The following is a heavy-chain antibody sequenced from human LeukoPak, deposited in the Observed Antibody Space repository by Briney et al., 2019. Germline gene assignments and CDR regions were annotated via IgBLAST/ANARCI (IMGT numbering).Heavy chain of an antibody. CDR1: GGSISSCSYY. D-gene: IGHD3-3*01. V-gene: IGHV4-61*02. CDR2: IYTSGST. J-gene: IGHJ6*03. Sequence: SETLSLTCTVSGGSISSCSYYWSWIRQPAGKGLEWIGRIYTSGSTNYNPSLKSRVTISVDTSKNQFSLKLSSVTAADTAVYYCAREVRDFWSGCNHYYYMDVWGKGTTVTVSS. CDR3: AREVRDFWSGCNHYYYMDV.